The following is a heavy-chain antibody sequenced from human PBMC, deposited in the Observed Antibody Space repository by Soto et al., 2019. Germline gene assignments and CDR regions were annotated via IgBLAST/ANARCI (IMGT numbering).Heavy chain of an antibody. D-gene: IGHD2-15*01. CDR1: GYTFGKYG. V-gene: IGHV1-18*01. J-gene: IGHJ4*02. CDR2: ISVYHGNT. Sequence: ASVKVSCKVSGYTFGKYGISWVRQAPGQGIEGVGWISVYHGNTVHAQKFRGRVNMTTGTSTSTSYMELRSLKSDDPAIYCSAKSCSGASCGFDIWDQGTLVTVSS. CDR3: AKSCSGASCGFDI.